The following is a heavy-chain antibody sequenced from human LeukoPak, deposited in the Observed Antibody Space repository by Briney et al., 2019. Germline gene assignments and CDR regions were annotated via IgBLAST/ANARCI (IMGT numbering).Heavy chain of an antibody. CDR1: GDSVSSNSAA. CDR3: ARDGVEMATTTYYYYGMDV. J-gene: IGHJ6*02. CDR2: TYYRSKWYN. Sequence: SQTLSLTCAISGDSVSSNSAAWSWIRQSPSRGLEWLGRTYYRSKWYNDYAVSVKSRITINPDTSKNQFSLQLNSVTPEDTAVYYCARDGVEMATTTYYYYGMDVWGQGTAVTVSS. V-gene: IGHV6-1*01. D-gene: IGHD5-24*01.